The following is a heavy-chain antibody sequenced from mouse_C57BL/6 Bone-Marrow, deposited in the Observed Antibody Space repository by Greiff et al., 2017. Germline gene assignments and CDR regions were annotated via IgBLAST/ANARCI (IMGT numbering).Heavy chain of an antibody. CDR1: GYTFTSYD. V-gene: IGHV1-85*01. D-gene: IGHD6-1*01. Sequence: QVQLKESGPELVKPGASVKLSCKASGYTFTSYDINWVKQRPGQGLEWIGWIYPRDGSTKYNEKFKGKATLTVDTSSSTAYMELHSLTSEDSAVYVCARSGSYPLFDYWGQGTTLTVSS. CDR3: ARSGSYPLFDY. J-gene: IGHJ2*01. CDR2: IYPRDGST.